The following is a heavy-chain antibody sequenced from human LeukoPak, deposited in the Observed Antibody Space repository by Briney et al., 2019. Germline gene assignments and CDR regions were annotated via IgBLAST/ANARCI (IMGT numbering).Heavy chain of an antibody. Sequence: GGSLRLSCAASGFTVSNNYMRWVRQAPGKGLEWVSFIYRGGNIYYADSVKGRFTLSRDDSKNTLYLQMHSLRVEDTAVYYCARDALHTAHFDYWGQGTLVTVFS. CDR3: ARDALHTAHFDY. D-gene: IGHD5-18*01. V-gene: IGHV3-66*01. CDR1: GFTVSNNY. J-gene: IGHJ4*02. CDR2: IYRGGNI.